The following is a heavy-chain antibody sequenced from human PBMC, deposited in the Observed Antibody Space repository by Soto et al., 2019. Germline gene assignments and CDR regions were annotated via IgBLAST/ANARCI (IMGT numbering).Heavy chain of an antibody. CDR2: ISGSGGST. CDR1: GVTFSSYA. J-gene: IGHJ6*02. Sequence: PSETLRLACAASGVTFSSYAMSWVRQAPGKGLEWVSAISGSGGSTYYADSVKGRFTISRDNSKNTLYLQMNSLRAEDTAVYYCAKDNRATYYYDSSPQGYMDVWGQGTTGTVSS. V-gene: IGHV3-23*01. CDR3: AKDNRATYYYDSSPQGYMDV. D-gene: IGHD3-22*01.